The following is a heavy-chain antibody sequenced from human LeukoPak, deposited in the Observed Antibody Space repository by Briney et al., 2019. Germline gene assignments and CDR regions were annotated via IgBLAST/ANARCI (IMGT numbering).Heavy chain of an antibody. J-gene: IGHJ5*02. CDR2: ISYDGSNK. D-gene: IGHD3-22*01. CDR3: ARGLDSSGYRNWFDP. V-gene: IGHV3-30-3*01. Sequence: GGSLRLSCAASGFTFSSYAMHWVRQAPGKGLEWVAVISYDGSNKYYADSVKGRFTISRDNSKNTLYLQMNSLRAEDTAVYYCARGLDSSGYRNWFDPWGQGTLVTVSS. CDR1: GFTFSSYA.